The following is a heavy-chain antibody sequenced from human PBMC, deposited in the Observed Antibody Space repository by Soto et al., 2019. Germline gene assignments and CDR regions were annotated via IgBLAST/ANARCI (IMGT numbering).Heavy chain of an antibody. CDR2: IYYSGST. V-gene: IGHV4-59*08. Sequence: PSETLSLTCTVSGGSIRSYYLSWIRQPPGKGLEWIGYIYYSGSTNYNPSLKSRVTISVDTSKNQFSLKLSSVTAADTAVYYCARLARAQRYYYYYYMDVWGKGTTVTVSS. J-gene: IGHJ6*03. CDR1: GGSIRSYY. CDR3: ARLARAQRYYYYYYMDV.